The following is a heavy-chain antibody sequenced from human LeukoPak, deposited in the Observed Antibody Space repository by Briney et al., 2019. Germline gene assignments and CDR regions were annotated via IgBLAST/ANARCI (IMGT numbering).Heavy chain of an antibody. J-gene: IGHJ4*02. V-gene: IGHV3-9*01. D-gene: IGHD2-21*02. Sequence: GGSLRLSCAASGFTFDDFAMHWVRQAPGKGLEWVSGISWNSGSKGYADSVKGRFTISRDNAKNSLYLQMNSLRAEDTALYYCAKDECGGDCHLGYWGQGTLVTVSS. CDR1: GFTFDDFA. CDR2: ISWNSGSK. CDR3: AKDECGGDCHLGY.